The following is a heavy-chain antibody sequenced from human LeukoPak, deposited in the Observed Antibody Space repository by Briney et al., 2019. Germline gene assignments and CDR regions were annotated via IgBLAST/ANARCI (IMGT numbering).Heavy chain of an antibody. J-gene: IGHJ5*02. Sequence: SETLSLTCTVSGGSISSSGYYWGWIRQPPGKGLEWIGIIYYSGSTYYNPSLKSRVTISVDTSKHQFSLKLSSVTAADTAVYYCARHPGINWFDPWGQGTLVTVSS. V-gene: IGHV4-39*01. CDR1: GGSISSSGYY. CDR3: ARHPGINWFDP. CDR2: IYYSGST. D-gene: IGHD2-15*01.